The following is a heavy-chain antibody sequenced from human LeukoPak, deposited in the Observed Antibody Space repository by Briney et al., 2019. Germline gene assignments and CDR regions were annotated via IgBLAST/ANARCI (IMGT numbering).Heavy chain of an antibody. Sequence: ASVKVSCKASGYTFTSYGISWVRQAPGQGLEWMGIINPSGGSTSYAQKFQGRVTITADKSTSTAYMELSSLRSEDTAVYYCARDPGGPRSYYFDYWGQGTLVTVSS. CDR3: ARDPGGPRSYYFDY. CDR2: INPSGGST. D-gene: IGHD1-26*01. V-gene: IGHV1-46*01. CDR1: GYTFTSYG. J-gene: IGHJ4*02.